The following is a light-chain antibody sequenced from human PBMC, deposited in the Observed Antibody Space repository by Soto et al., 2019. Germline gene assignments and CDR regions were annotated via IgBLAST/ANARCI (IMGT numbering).Light chain of an antibody. CDR1: QSVSSSY. CDR2: GAS. V-gene: IGKV3-20*01. Sequence: EIVLTQSPGTLSLSPGERATLSCMASQSVSSSYLAWYQQKPGQAPRLLIYGASSRATGIPDRFSGSGSGTDFTLTISRLEPEDFAVYYCQQYGSSTPITFGQGTRLENK. J-gene: IGKJ5*01. CDR3: QQYGSSTPIT.